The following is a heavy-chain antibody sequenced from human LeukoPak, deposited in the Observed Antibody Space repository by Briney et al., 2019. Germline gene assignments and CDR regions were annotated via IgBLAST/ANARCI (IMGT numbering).Heavy chain of an antibody. CDR3: APGGYGSGSYYYQH. Sequence: GGSLRLSCAASGFTFISYSMNWVRQAPGKGLEWVSSISSSSSYIYYADSVKGRFTISIDNAKNSLYLQMNSLRAEDSAVYYCAPGGYGSGSYYYQHWGQGTLVTVSS. J-gene: IGHJ1*01. V-gene: IGHV3-21*01. CDR2: ISSSSSYI. D-gene: IGHD3-10*01. CDR1: GFTFISYS.